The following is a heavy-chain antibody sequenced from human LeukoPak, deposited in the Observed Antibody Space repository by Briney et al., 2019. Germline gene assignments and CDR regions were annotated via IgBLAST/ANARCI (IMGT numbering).Heavy chain of an antibody. V-gene: IGHV3-30*04. CDR2: ISYDGSNK. D-gene: IGHD1-1*01. CDR3: ARDPLGTRPGFDY. J-gene: IGHJ4*02. Sequence: GGSLRLSCAASGFTFKNYAMHWVRQAPGKGLEWVAVISYDGSNKYYADSVKGRFTISRDNSKNTLYLQMNSLRAEDTAVYYCARDPLGTRPGFDYWGQGTLVTVSS. CDR1: GFTFKNYA.